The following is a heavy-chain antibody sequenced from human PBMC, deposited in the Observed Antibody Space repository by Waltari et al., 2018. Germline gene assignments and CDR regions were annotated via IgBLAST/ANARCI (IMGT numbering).Heavy chain of an antibody. CDR3: ARDSEPRTRITMIVVNYYGMDV. CDR2: IIPIFGTA. D-gene: IGHD3-22*01. V-gene: IGHV1-69*05. CDR1: GGTFSSYA. J-gene: IGHJ6*02. Sequence: QVQLVQSGAEVKKPGSSVKVSCKASGGTFSSYAISWVRQAPGQGLEWMGGIIPIFGTANYAQKFQGRVTITTDESTSTAYMELSSLRSEDTAVYYCARDSEPRTRITMIVVNYYGMDVWGQGTTVTVSS.